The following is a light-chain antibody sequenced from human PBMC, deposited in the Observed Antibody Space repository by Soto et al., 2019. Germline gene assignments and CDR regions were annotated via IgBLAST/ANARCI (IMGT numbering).Light chain of an antibody. CDR1: SSDVGGYNE. CDR3: SSYAGSNNLV. CDR2: EVT. V-gene: IGLV2-8*01. J-gene: IGLJ1*01. Sequence: QSVLTQPASVSGAPGQSTTISCTGTSSDVGGYNEVSWYQQRPGKAPKLMIYEVTNRPSGVPDRFSGSKSGNTASLTVSGLQAEDEADYYCSSYAGSNNLVFGTGTKVTVL.